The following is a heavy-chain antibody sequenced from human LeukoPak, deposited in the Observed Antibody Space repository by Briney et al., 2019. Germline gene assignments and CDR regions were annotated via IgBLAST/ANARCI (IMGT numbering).Heavy chain of an antibody. J-gene: IGHJ4*02. CDR2: IYSGGGT. CDR1: GLSVSSTY. CDR3: VGEGKY. D-gene: IGHD4-17*01. V-gene: IGHV3-53*01. Sequence: PGGSLRLSCAASGLSVSSTYMTWVRQARGKGLEWVSLIYSGGGTNYADSLKGRFSISRDNSKNTLYLQMNSLRAEDTAVYYCVGEGKYRGQGTLVTVSS.